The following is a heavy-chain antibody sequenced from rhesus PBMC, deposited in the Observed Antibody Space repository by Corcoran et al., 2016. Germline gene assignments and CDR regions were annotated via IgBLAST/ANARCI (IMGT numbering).Heavy chain of an antibody. CDR2: ISSDRSST. V-gene: IGHV3-119*01. CDR1: GFTFSSYW. CDR3: AKAIAANIFDY. Sequence: EVQLVESGGGLVQPGGSLRLSCAASGFTFSSYWMYWVRQAPGKGLEWVSRISSDRSSTSYADSVKGRFTISRENAKNSLYLQMNSLRAEDTAVYYCAKAIAANIFDYWGQGVLVTVSS. D-gene: IGHD6-13*01. J-gene: IGHJ4*01.